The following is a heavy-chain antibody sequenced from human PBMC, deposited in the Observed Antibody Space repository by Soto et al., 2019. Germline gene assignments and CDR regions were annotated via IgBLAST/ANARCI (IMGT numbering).Heavy chain of an antibody. CDR1: GYTFTGYY. V-gene: IGHV1-2*02. CDR2: INPNSGGT. D-gene: IGHD3-3*01. CDR3: ASSLYDFWSGYPFDP. J-gene: IGHJ5*02. Sequence: GASVKVSCKASGYTFTGYYMHWVRQAPGQGLEWMGWINPNSGGTNYAQKFQGRVTMTRDTSISTAYMELSRLRSDDTAVYYCASSLYDFWSGYPFDPWGQETLVTVSS.